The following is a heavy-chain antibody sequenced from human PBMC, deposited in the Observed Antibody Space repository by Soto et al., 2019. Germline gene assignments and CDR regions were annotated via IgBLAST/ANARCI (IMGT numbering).Heavy chain of an antibody. CDR3: AKVSISKSSAVTFDS. J-gene: IGHJ4*02. Sequence: QVQLVESGGGMVQPGKSLRLSCAVSGFTFRTYDMHWVRQAPGRGLEWVAVVSYDATYQKYAESVKGRFTVSRDNSKNTLYLQMNSLRAEDTAVYYCAKVSISKSSAVTFDSWGRGTLVTVSS. CDR2: VSYDATYQ. D-gene: IGHD3-9*01. V-gene: IGHV3-30*18. CDR1: GFTFRTYD.